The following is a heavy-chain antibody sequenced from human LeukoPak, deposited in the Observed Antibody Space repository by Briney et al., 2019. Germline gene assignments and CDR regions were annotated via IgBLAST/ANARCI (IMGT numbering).Heavy chain of an antibody. V-gene: IGHV1-18*03. J-gene: IGHJ6*03. Sequence: EASVKVSCKASGYTFTNYGISWVRQAPGQGLGWMGWISAYNGNTHYAQNLQGRVTMTTDTSASTAYMELSSLRSEDMAVYYCARARYETRIWPKSRYDYYHYMDVWGKGTTVTVSS. CDR3: ARARYETRIWPKSRYDYYHYMDV. CDR1: GYTFTNYG. CDR2: ISAYNGNT. D-gene: IGHD3-3*01.